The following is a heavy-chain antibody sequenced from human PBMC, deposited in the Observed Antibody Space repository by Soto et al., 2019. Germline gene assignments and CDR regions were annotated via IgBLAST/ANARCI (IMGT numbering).Heavy chain of an antibody. V-gene: IGHV4-39*07. CDR1: GGSISDDTYY. CDR2: INHSGST. D-gene: IGHD3-10*01. CDR3: ARERALLLWFGELINWFDP. Sequence: SETLSLTCTVSGGSISDDTYYWGWIRQPPGKGLEWIGEINHSGSTNYNPSLKSRVTISVDTSRNQFSLKLSSVTAADTAVYYCARERALLLWFGELINWFDPWGQGTLVTVSS. J-gene: IGHJ5*02.